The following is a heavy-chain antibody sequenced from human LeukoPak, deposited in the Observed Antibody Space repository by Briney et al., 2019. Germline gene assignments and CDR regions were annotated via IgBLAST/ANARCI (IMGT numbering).Heavy chain of an antibody. CDR2: INPNSGGT. CDR3: ARGPYCSSTSCYDYYMDV. D-gene: IGHD2-2*01. V-gene: IGHV1-2*02. J-gene: IGHJ6*03. Sequence: GASVKVSCKASGYTFTGYYMHWGRQAPGQGLGGMGWINPNSGGTNYAQKFQGRVTMTRDTSISKAYMELSKLRSDDTAVYYCARGPYCSSTSCYDYYMDVWGKGTTDTISS. CDR1: GYTFTGYY.